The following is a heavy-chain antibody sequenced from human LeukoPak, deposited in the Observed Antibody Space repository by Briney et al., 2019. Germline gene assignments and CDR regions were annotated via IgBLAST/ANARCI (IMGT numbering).Heavy chain of an antibody. CDR1: GYTFTGYY. J-gene: IGHJ4*02. D-gene: IGHD6-13*01. V-gene: IGHV1-2*02. CDR2: INPNSGGT. Sequence: GASVKVSCKASGYTFTGYYMHWVRQAPGQGLEWMGWINPNSGGTNYAQKFQGRVTMTRDTSISTAYMELSRLRSDDTAVYYCARGKGGSSWYLFHFDYWGQGTLVTVSS. CDR3: ARGKGGSSWYLFHFDY.